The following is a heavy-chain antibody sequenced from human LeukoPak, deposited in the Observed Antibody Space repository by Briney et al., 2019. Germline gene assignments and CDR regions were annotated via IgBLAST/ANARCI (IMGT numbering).Heavy chain of an antibody. CDR1: GFSLSTSGVG. J-gene: IGHJ4*02. CDR3: AHSPRGYSYGYGWYYFDY. CDR2: IYWDDDN. Sequence: SGPTLLKPTQTLTLTCTLSGFSLSTSGVGVGWIRQPPGKALEWLALIYWDDDNRYSPSLKSRLTITKDTSKDRVVLTMTNMDPVDTATYYCAHSPRGYSYGYGWYYFDYWGQGTLVTVSS. V-gene: IGHV2-5*02. D-gene: IGHD5-18*01.